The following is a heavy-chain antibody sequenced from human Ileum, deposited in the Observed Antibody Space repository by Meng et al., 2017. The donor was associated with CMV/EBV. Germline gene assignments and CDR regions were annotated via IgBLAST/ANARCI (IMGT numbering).Heavy chain of an antibody. CDR2: INPSGDGT. D-gene: IGHD2/OR15-2a*01. CDR3: ARDNSAENLSWWFDP. V-gene: IGHV1-46*02. CDR1: CFAFNEYW. J-gene: IGHJ5*02. Sequence: QVQSVPYGTEVKRPGASVKVSCKASCFAFNEYWMHWVRQAPGQGLEWMGLINPSGDGTSYTQKFQGRVTMTRDSSTSTVYMELSSLRSDDTAVYYCARDNSAENLSWWFDPWGQGTLVTVSS.